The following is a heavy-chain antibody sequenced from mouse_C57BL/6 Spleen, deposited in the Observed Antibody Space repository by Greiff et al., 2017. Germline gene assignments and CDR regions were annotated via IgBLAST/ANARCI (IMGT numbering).Heavy chain of an antibody. CDR2: INPYNGGT. Sequence: EVQLQQSGPVLVKPGASVKMSCKASGYTFTDYYMNWVKQSHGKSLEWIGVINPYNGGTSSNQKFKGKATLTVDKSSSTAYMELNSLTSEDSAVYYCARHYDYDEGYAMDYWGQGTSVTVSS. CDR3: ARHYDYDEGYAMDY. D-gene: IGHD2-4*01. J-gene: IGHJ4*01. V-gene: IGHV1-19*01. CDR1: GYTFTDYY.